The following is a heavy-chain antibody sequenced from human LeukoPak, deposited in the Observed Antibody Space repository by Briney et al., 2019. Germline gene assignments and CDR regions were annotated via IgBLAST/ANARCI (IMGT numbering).Heavy chain of an antibody. Sequence: GGSLRLSCAASGFTASSNHMSWVRQAPGQGLEWVSVIYIGGTIHYADSVKGRFTISRDNSQNTVYLEMNSLRAEDTAVYYCARDGENHYYDYWGQGTLVTVST. CDR3: ARDGENHYYDY. J-gene: IGHJ4*02. CDR2: IYIGGTI. V-gene: IGHV3-66*01. D-gene: IGHD7-27*01. CDR1: GFTASSNH.